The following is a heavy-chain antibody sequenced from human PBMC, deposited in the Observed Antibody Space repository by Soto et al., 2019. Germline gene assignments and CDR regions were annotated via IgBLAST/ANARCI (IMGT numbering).Heavy chain of an antibody. D-gene: IGHD6-19*01. CDR2: IIPIFGTA. CDR3: AREAPQGRSSGSEDFDL. J-gene: IGHJ2*01. CDR1: GGTFSSYA. Sequence: QVQLVQSGAEVKKPGSSVKVSCKASGGTFSSYAISWVRQAPGQGLEWMGGIIPIFGTANYAQKFQGRVTITADESTSTAYMELSSLRSEDTAVYYCAREAPQGRSSGSEDFDLWGRGTLVTVSS. V-gene: IGHV1-69*01.